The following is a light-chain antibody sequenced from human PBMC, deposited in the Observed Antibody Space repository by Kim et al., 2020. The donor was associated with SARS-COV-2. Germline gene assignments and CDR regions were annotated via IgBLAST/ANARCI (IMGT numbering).Light chain of an antibody. CDR3: QSYDSSLSAYVV. CDR2: GNS. Sequence: QSVLTQPPSVSGAPGQRVTISCTGSSSNIGAGYDVHWYQQLPGTAPKLHIYGNSNRPSGVPDRFSGSKSGTSASLAITGLQAEDEADYYCQSYDSSLSAYVVFGGGTQLTVL. V-gene: IGLV1-40*01. J-gene: IGLJ2*01. CDR1: SSNIGAGYD.